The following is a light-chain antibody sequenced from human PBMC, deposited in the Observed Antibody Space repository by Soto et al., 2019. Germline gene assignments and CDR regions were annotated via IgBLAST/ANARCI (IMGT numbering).Light chain of an antibody. CDR2: DAS. CDR3: QQYHSFSRT. Sequence: EIQMTQSPSTLSASVGDRVTITVRASQNVNRWLAWYQQKPGKAPNLLIYDASSLESGVPVRFSGSGSGTEFTLTISSLQPDDFATYYCQQYHSFSRTFGRGTKVDIK. J-gene: IGKJ1*01. CDR1: QNVNRW. V-gene: IGKV1-5*01.